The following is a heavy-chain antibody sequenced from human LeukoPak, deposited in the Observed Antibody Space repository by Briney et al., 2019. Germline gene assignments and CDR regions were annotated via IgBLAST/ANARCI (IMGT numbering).Heavy chain of an antibody. CDR3: ARARGGSTIFGVVNYYYVDV. D-gene: IGHD3-3*01. CDR2: MNPNSGNT. Sequence: ASVKVSCKASGYTFTSYDINWVRQATGQGLEWMGWMNPNSGNTGYAQKFQGRVTITRNTSISTAYMELSSLRSEDTAVYYCARARGGSTIFGVVNYYYVDVWGKGTTVTVSS. CDR1: GYTFTSYD. J-gene: IGHJ6*03. V-gene: IGHV1-8*03.